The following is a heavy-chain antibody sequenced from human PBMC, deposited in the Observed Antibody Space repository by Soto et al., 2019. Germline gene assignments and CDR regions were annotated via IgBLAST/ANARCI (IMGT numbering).Heavy chain of an antibody. J-gene: IGHJ6*02. CDR1: GYTFTSYG. Sequence: QVQLVQSGAEVKKPGASVKVSCKASGYTFTSYGISWVRQAPGQGLEWMGWISAYNGNTNYAQKLQGRVTMTTDTATSTAYTELRSLCSDDTAVYYGARDRVDYGDYNYYYYYGMDVWGQGTTVTVSS. V-gene: IGHV1-18*01. CDR2: ISAYNGNT. CDR3: ARDRVDYGDYNYYYYYGMDV. D-gene: IGHD4-17*01.